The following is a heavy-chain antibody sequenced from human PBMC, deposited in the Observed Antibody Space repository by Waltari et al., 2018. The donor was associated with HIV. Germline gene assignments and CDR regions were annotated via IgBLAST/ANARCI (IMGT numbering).Heavy chain of an antibody. CDR3: ARGVPVDTTMGKYYYYAMDV. Sequence: QVQLVQSGAEVKKPGASVKVSCTDSGDTFSNYYMNWVRQAPVQGLECMGIIGPSGGTTNYAQKFQGRVTMTRDTSTSTVYMALSSLRSEDTAIYYCARGVPVDTTMGKYYYYAMDVWGQGTTVTVSS. J-gene: IGHJ6*02. D-gene: IGHD5-18*01. V-gene: IGHV1-46*01. CDR2: IGPSGGTT. CDR1: GDTFSNYY.